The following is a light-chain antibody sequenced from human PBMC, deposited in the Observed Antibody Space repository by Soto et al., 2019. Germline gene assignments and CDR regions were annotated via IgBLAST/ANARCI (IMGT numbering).Light chain of an antibody. CDR2: GAS. Sequence: EIVLTQSPGTLSFSPGEMATLSCRASQSGSSSYLAWYQKKPGHAPRLLISGASSRATGIPDRFSGSDSGTDFTLTISRLEPEDFAVYYCQQYGCSPPYTFGQGTKLEIK. CDR1: QSGSSSY. CDR3: QQYGCSPPYT. J-gene: IGKJ2*01. V-gene: IGKV3-20*01.